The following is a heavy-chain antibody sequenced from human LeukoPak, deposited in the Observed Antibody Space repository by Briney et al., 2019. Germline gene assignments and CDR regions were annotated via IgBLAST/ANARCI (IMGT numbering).Heavy chain of an antibody. D-gene: IGHD3-22*01. Sequence: GGSLRLSCAASGFTVGSNTMSWVRQAPGKGLEWVSIIYSGGSTSYADSVKGRFTISRDNSKYTLYLQMNSLRTEDTAVYYCARGGSYFDISGYYFYWGQGTLVTVSS. CDR1: GFTVGSNT. CDR3: ARGGSYFDISGYYFY. J-gene: IGHJ4*02. CDR2: IYSGGST. V-gene: IGHV3-66*01.